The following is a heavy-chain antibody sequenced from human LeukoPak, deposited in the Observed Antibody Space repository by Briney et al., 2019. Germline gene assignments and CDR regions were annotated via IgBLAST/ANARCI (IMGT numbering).Heavy chain of an antibody. CDR3: ARDRRATGTGL. V-gene: IGHV4-4*07. CDR2: IATSGTI. D-gene: IGHD5-12*01. CDR1: GGSISGSF. Sequence: SETLSLTCTISGGSISGSFWSWIRQPAGKGLKWIGRIATSGTINYNPSLKSRVTVSVDRSKNQFSLKLSSVTAADTAVYYCARDRRATGTGLWGQGTLVTVSS. J-gene: IGHJ4*02.